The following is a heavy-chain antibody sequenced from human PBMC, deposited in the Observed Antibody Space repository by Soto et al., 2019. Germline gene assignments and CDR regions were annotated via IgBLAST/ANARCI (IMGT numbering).Heavy chain of an antibody. J-gene: IGHJ4*02. CDR2: ISYDGSNK. CDR1: GFTFSSYG. Sequence: PGAAQRLSCAASGFTFSSYGMHWIRQAPGKGLEWVAVISYDGSNKYYADSVKGRFTISRDNSKNTLYLQMNSLRAEDTAVYYCARDYDSSGYPRYYFDYWGQGT. D-gene: IGHD3-22*01. V-gene: IGHV3-30*03. CDR3: ARDYDSSGYPRYYFDY.